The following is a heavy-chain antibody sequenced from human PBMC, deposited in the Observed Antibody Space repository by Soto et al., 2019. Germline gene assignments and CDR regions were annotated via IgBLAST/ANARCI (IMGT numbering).Heavy chain of an antibody. CDR3: AKDSLPLFVSSPIDY. D-gene: IGHD6-13*01. CDR1: GFTFDDYT. Sequence: GGSLRLSCAASGFTFDDYTMHWVRQAPGKGLEWVSLISWDGGSTYYADSVKGRFTISRDNSKNSLYLQMNSLRTEDTALYYCAKDSLPLFVSSPIDYWGQGTLVTVSS. V-gene: IGHV3-43*01. J-gene: IGHJ4*02. CDR2: ISWDGGST.